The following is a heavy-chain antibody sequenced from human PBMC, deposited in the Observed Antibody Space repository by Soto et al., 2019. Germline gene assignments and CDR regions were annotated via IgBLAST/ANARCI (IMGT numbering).Heavy chain of an antibody. CDR2: ISGSGANT. V-gene: IGHV3-23*01. CDR1: GFTFSNYA. J-gene: IGHJ4*02. D-gene: IGHD3-10*01. CDR3: AKGLACFDSGTYSTLDY. Sequence: RRLSCAASGFTFSNYAMNWVRQAPGKGLQWVSGISGSGANTYYADFVKGRFTISRDNSKNTLYLQMNSLRAEDTAVYYCAKGLACFDSGTYSTLDYWGQGTLFTVSS.